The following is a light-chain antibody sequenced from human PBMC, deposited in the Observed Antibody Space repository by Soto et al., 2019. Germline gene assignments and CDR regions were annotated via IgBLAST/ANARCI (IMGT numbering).Light chain of an antibody. CDR1: QDISNY. J-gene: IGKJ1*01. CDR2: DAS. CDR3: QQYNSYS. Sequence: DIQMTQSPSSLSASVGDRVTITCQASQDISNYLNWYQQKPGKAPKLLIYDASNLETGVPSRFSGSGFETEFTLTISSLQPDDFATYYCQQYNSYSFGQGTKVDIK. V-gene: IGKV1-33*01.